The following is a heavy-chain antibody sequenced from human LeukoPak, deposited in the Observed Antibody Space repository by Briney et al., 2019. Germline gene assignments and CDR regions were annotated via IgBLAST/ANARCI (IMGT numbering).Heavy chain of an antibody. V-gene: IGHV3-7*03. J-gene: IGHJ4*02. Sequence: PGGSLRLSCGASGFTFSSYWMSWVRQAPGKGLEWVANIKQDGREKYYVDSVKGRFTISRDNSKNTLYLQMNSLRAEDTAVYYCARRAGAYSHPYDYWGQGALVTVSS. CDR2: IKQDGREK. CDR1: GFTFSSYW. CDR3: ARRAGAYSHPYDY. D-gene: IGHD4/OR15-4a*01.